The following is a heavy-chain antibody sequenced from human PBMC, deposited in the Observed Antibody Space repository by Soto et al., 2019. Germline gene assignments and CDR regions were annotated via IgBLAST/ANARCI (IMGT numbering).Heavy chain of an antibody. CDR1: GYSFTSYW. J-gene: IGHJ4*02. CDR2: IYPGDSDT. V-gene: IGHV5-51*01. D-gene: IGHD4-17*01. Sequence: GESLKISCKGSGYSFTSYWIGWVRQMPGKGLEWMGTIYPGDSDTRYSPSFQGRFTISRDNSKNTVYLQMNSLRLEDTAVYYCARGPSYSDSYFDYWGQGTLVTVSS. CDR3: ARGPSYSDSYFDY.